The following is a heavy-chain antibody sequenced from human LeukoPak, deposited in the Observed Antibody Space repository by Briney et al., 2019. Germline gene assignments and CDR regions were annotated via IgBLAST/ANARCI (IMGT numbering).Heavy chain of an antibody. V-gene: IGHV3-7*01. Sequence: GESLRLSCAASGFSFSTYWMSWVRQTPEKGLEFVANINQDASVRNYMDSLKGRCTISRGNAKKSVYLEMNSLRADDTAVYYCARDPGSSSFDLWGQGALVTVSS. D-gene: IGHD6-13*01. J-gene: IGHJ4*02. CDR2: INQDASVR. CDR3: ARDPGSSSFDL. CDR1: GFSFSTYW.